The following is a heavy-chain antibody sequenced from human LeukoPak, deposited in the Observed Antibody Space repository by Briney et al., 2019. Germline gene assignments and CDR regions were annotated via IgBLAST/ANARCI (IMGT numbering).Heavy chain of an antibody. CDR2: INHSGST. Sequence: PSETLSLTCAVYGGSFSGYYWSWIRQPPGKGLEWIGEINHSGSTNYNPSLKSRVTISVDTSKNQFSLKLSSVTAADTAVYYCARSYGSGSSYYYYYYMDVWGKGTTVTISS. CDR1: GGSFSGYY. D-gene: IGHD3-10*01. V-gene: IGHV4-34*01. J-gene: IGHJ6*03. CDR3: ARSYGSGSSYYYYYYMDV.